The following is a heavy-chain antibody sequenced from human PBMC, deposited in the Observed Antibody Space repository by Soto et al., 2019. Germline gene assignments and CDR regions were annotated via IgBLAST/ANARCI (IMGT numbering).Heavy chain of an antibody. CDR2: ISGRGGST. J-gene: IGHJ4*02. Sequence: EVQLLESGGGLVQPGGSLRLSCVASGFTFSSYAMRWVRQAPGKGVEWVSAISGRGGSTYYADSVKGRFTISRDNSKTTLYLQMNSLRAEDTAVYYCARRGSGSYYDYWGQGTLFTGSS. V-gene: IGHV3-23*01. CDR3: ARRGSGSYYDY. D-gene: IGHD1-26*01. CDR1: GFTFSSYA.